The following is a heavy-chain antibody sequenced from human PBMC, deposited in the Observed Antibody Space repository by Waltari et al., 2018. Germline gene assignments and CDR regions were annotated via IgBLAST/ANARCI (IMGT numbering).Heavy chain of an antibody. CDR2: INPSGST. V-gene: IGHV4-34*01. CDR3: ARFQRPIGYCSSTSCYVFDY. CDR1: GGSFSGYY. D-gene: IGHD2-2*01. Sequence: QVQLQQWGAGLLKPSETLSLTCAVYGGSFSGYYWSWIRQPPGKGLEWIGEINPSGSTNYNPSLKSRVTISVDTSKNQCSLKLSSVTAADTAVYYCARFQRPIGYCSSTSCYVFDYWGQGTLVTVSS. J-gene: IGHJ4*02.